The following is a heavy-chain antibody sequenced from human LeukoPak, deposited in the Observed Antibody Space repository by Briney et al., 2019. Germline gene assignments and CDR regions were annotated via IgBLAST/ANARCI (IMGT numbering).Heavy chain of an antibody. Sequence: SETLSLTCAAYGGSFNGYYWTWIRQPPGKGLEWIGEINHSGSTNYNPSLESRVTMSVDTSKNQFSLKVTSVTAADTAVYYCARREDILTGHYSPHFDHWGQGTLVTVSS. V-gene: IGHV4-34*01. J-gene: IGHJ4*02. D-gene: IGHD3-9*01. CDR3: ARREDILTGHYSPHFDH. CDR2: INHSGST. CDR1: GGSFNGYY.